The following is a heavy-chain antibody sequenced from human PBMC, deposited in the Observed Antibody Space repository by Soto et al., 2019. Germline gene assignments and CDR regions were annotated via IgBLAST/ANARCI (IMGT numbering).Heavy chain of an antibody. CDR2: IYYSGST. V-gene: IGHV4-31*03. Sequence: ASETLSLTCTVSGGSISSGGYYWSWIRQHPGKGLEWIGYIYYSGSTYYNPSLKSRVTISVDTSKNQFSLKLSSVTAADTAVYCCASLPTLRYFDWSYGMDVWGQGTTVTVSS. CDR3: ASLPTLRYFDWSYGMDV. D-gene: IGHD3-9*01. CDR1: GGSISSGGYY. J-gene: IGHJ6*02.